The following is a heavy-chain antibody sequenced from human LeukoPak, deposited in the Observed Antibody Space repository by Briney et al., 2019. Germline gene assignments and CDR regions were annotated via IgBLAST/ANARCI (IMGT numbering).Heavy chain of an antibody. Sequence: GGSLRLSCAGSGFTFSSYWMSWVRQAPGKGLGWVANINQDGSEKFYVDSVKGRFTISRDNAKNSMYLQMNSLGDEDTGVYHCARGSSGYWVYWGQGTLVTVSS. CDR2: INQDGSEK. J-gene: IGHJ4*02. V-gene: IGHV3-7*01. D-gene: IGHD3-22*01. CDR3: ARGSSGYWVY. CDR1: GFTFSSYW.